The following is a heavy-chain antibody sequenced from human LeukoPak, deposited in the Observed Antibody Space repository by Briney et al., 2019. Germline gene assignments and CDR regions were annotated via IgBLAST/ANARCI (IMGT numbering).Heavy chain of an antibody. CDR3: ARGRGRLDCSSTSCYTDPPRWYYYYYMDV. Sequence: SVKVSCKASGGTFSSYAISWVRQAPGQGLEWMGGIIPIFGTANYAQKFQGRVTITTDESTSTAYMELSSLRSEDTAVYYCARGRGRLDCSSTSCYTDPPRWYYYYYMDVWGKGTTVTVSS. D-gene: IGHD2-2*02. J-gene: IGHJ6*03. CDR1: GGTFSSYA. V-gene: IGHV1-69*05. CDR2: IIPIFGTA.